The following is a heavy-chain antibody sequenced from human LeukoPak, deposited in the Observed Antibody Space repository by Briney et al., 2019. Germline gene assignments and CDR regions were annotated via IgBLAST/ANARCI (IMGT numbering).Heavy chain of an antibody. CDR2: IYYSGST. D-gene: IGHD2-2*01. V-gene: IGHV4-61*05. CDR1: GGSISSSSYY. CDR3: AAEHCSSSSCSFDY. J-gene: IGHJ4*02. Sequence: SETLSLTCTVSGGSISSSSYYWGWIRQPPGKGLEWIGYIYYSGSTNYNPSLKSRVTISVDTSKNQFSLKVSSVTAADTAVYYCAAEHCSSSSCSFDYWGQGTLVTVSS.